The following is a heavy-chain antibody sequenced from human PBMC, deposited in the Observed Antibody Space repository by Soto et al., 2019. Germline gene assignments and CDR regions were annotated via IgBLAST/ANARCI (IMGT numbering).Heavy chain of an antibody. V-gene: IGHV3-48*02. D-gene: IGHD3-16*01. J-gene: IGHJ4*03. Sequence: GGSLRLSCAASAYALRDYSMNWARQAPGKGLEGISYTGTSRKYTFYADSVRGRFTISRDDARNSVYLHLNSLRDEDTGVCDCVRDRDWGFDHWGQGTMVTVSS. CDR2: TGTSRKYT. CDR3: VRDRDWGFDH. CDR1: AYALRDYS.